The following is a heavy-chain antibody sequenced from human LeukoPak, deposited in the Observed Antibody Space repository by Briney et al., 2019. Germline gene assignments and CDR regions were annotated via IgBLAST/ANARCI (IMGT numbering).Heavy chain of an antibody. CDR1: GLLFTRYW. J-gene: IGHJ3*02. CDR3: ARGPGDYDASDI. D-gene: IGHD4-11*01. Sequence: PGGSPRLSCEASGLLFTRYWMSWVRQPPGKGRKGVAHIKKNGNEQYYADSVKGRFTICRDNVKQSLCLQMNNLRVEDTAVYYCARGPGDYDASDIWGQGTVVTVSS. V-gene: IGHV3-7*01. CDR2: IKKNGNEQ.